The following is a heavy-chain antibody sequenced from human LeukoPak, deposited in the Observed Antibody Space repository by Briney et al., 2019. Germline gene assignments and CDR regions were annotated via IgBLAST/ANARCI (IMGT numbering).Heavy chain of an antibody. CDR2: INPNSGGT. Sequence: ASVKVSCKASGYTFTGYYMHWVRQAPGQGLEWMGWINPNSGGTNYAQKFQGRVTMTRGTSISTAYMELSRLRSDDTAVYYCARGVPYDSSGYESYYFDYWGQGTLVTVSS. J-gene: IGHJ4*02. D-gene: IGHD3-22*01. CDR1: GYTFTGYY. CDR3: ARGVPYDSSGYESYYFDY. V-gene: IGHV1-2*02.